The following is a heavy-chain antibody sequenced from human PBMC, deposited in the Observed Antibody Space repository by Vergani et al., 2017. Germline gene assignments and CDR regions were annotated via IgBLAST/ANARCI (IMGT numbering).Heavy chain of an antibody. D-gene: IGHD2-15*01. J-gene: IGHJ4*02. CDR2: INHSGST. CDR1: GGSFSGYY. V-gene: IGHV4-34*01. CDR3: ASMRVVAASPFDY. Sequence: QVQLQQWGAGLLKPSETLSLTCAVYGGSFSGYYWSWIRQPPGKGLEWIGEINHSGSTNYNPSLKSRVTISVDTAKKQFSLKLSSVTAADTAVYYCASMRVVAASPFDYWGQGTLVTVSS.